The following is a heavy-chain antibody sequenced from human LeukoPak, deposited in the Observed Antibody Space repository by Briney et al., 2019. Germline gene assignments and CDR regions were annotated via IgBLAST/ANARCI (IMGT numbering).Heavy chain of an antibody. D-gene: IGHD3-16*01. V-gene: IGHV3-30*18. CDR2: ISYDGSNK. Sequence: GRSLRLSCAASGFTFSSYGMHWVRQAPGKGLEWVAVISYDGSNKYYADSVKGRFTISRDNSKNTLYLQMNSLRAEDTAVYYCAKWAGILGGNWGQGTLVTVSS. J-gene: IGHJ4*02. CDR1: GFTFSSYG. CDR3: AKWAGILGGN.